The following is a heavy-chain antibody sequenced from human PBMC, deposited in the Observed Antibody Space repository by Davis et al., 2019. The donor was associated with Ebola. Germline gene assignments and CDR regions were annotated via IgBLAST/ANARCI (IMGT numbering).Heavy chain of an antibody. Sequence: AGSLRLSCTVSGGSISSSSYYWGWIRQPPGKGLEWIGSIYHSGSTYYNPSLKSRVTISVDTSKNQFSLKLSSVTAADTAVYYCASGNSSSWYYYGMDVWGQGTTIAVSS. CDR2: IYHSGST. J-gene: IGHJ6*02. D-gene: IGHD6-13*01. V-gene: IGHV4-39*01. CDR3: ASGNSSSWYYYGMDV. CDR1: GGSISSSSYY.